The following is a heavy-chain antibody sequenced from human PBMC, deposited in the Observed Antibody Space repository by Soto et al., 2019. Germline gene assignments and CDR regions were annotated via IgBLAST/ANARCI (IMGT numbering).Heavy chain of an antibody. J-gene: IGHJ3*02. CDR1: GGTLSSYA. D-gene: IGHD3-16*01. CDR2: IIPIFGTA. V-gene: IGHV1-69*05. CDR3: ASPLRGNDAFDI. Sequence: SVKVSCKASGGTLSSYAISWVRQAPGQGLEWMGGIIPIFGTANYAQKFQGRVTMTTDTSTSTAYMELRSLRSDDTAVYYCASPLRGNDAFDIWGQGTMVT.